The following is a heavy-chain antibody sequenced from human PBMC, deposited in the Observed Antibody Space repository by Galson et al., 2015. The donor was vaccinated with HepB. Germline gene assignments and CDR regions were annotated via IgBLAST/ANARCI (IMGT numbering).Heavy chain of an antibody. D-gene: IGHD6-19*01. J-gene: IGHJ4*02. CDR2: ISGSGGST. Sequence: SLRLSCAASGFTFSSYAMTWVRQVPGKGLEWVSAISGSGGSTYYADSVKGRFTISRDNSKNTLYLQVNSLRAEDTAVYYCAKDTSRALAGEFDYWGQGTLVTVSS. CDR1: GFTFSSYA. CDR3: AKDTSRALAGEFDY. V-gene: IGHV3-23*01.